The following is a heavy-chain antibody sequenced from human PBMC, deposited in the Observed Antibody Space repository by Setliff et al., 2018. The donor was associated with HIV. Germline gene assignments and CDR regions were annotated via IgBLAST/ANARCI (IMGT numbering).Heavy chain of an antibody. Sequence: PGGSLRLSCEASGFAFNNYAMSWVRQAPGKGLEWVSGISGTGKTTYYADSVKGRFTISRDNSKNTLYLQMDSLRVEDTAVYYCAEGDYYDTTYDAFDIWGQGTMVTVSS. J-gene: IGHJ3*02. CDR3: AEGDYYDTTYDAFDI. CDR2: ISGTGKTT. V-gene: IGHV3-23*01. D-gene: IGHD3-22*01. CDR1: GFAFNNYA.